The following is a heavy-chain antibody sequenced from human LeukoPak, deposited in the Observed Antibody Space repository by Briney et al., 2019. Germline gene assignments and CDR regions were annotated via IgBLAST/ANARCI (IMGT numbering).Heavy chain of an antibody. CDR3: ARDGDLYGSKTYYEGQGRGWNWFDP. CDR1: GLTLKYYW. D-gene: IGHD3-16*01. J-gene: IGHJ5*02. V-gene: IGHV3-7*01. CDR2: FRQDGGAT. Sequence: GGSVTLSRAASGLTLKYYWLSLVRQAPGKGLEWVANFRQDGGATLYVDPVKGRFTISRDNSKNSLYLQMNSLRPEDTAVYYCARDGDLYGSKTYYEGQGRGWNWFDPWGQGTLVTVSS.